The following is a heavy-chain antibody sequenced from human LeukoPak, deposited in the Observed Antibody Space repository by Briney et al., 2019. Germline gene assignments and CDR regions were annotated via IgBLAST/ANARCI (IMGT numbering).Heavy chain of an antibody. D-gene: IGHD3-9*01. V-gene: IGHV3-23*01. Sequence: PGGSLRLSCAASGFTFSSYAMSWVRQAPGKGLDWVAAISGSGGSTYYADSVKGRFTISRDNSKHTLYLQMNSLRAEDTAVYYCAKESVLRYFDWFPRGMDVWGQGTTVTVSS. CDR2: ISGSGGST. CDR3: AKESVLRYFDWFPRGMDV. J-gene: IGHJ6*01. CDR1: GFTFSSYA.